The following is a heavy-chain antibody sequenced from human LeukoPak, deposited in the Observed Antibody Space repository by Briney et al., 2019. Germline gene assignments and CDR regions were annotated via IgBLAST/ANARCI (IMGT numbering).Heavy chain of an antibody. CDR1: GGSNSSYY. J-gene: IGHJ4*02. Sequence: PSETLSLTCTVSGGSNSSYYWSWLRQPPGKGLEWLGYIYYSGSTNYNPSLKSRVTISVDTSKDQFSLKLSSVTAADTAVYYCARRTYYYDSSGYYFDYWGQGTLVTVSS. CDR3: ARRTYYYDSSGYYFDY. CDR2: IYYSGST. V-gene: IGHV4-59*01. D-gene: IGHD3-22*01.